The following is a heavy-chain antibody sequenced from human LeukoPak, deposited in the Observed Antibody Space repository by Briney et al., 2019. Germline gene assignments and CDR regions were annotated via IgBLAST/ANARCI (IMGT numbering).Heavy chain of an antibody. CDR2: ISSSSYI. J-gene: IGHJ3*02. CDR1: GFTFSSYS. Sequence: GGSLRLSCAASGFTFSSYSMNWVRQVPGKGLEWVSSISSSSYIYYADSVKGRFTISRDNSKNTLYLQMNSLRAEDTAVYYCARGDCSSTSCYTGTDDAFDIWGQGTMVTVSS. V-gene: IGHV3-21*01. CDR3: ARGDCSSTSCYTGTDDAFDI. D-gene: IGHD2-2*02.